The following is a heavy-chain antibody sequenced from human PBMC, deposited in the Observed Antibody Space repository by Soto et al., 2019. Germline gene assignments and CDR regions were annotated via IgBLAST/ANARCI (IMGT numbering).Heavy chain of an antibody. CDR1: GGSFSGYY. J-gene: IGHJ4*02. D-gene: IGHD5-18*01. Sequence: SETLSLTCAGYGGSFSGYYWSWIRQPPGKGLEWIGEINHSGSTNYNPSLKSRVTISVDTSKNQFSLKLSSVTAADTAVYYCARLGYSYGYAFSFWGQGTLVTVSS. CDR3: ARLGYSYGYAFSF. V-gene: IGHV4-34*01. CDR2: INHSGST.